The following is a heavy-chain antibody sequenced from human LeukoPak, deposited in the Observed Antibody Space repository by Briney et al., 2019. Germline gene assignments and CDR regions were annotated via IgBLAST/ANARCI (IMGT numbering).Heavy chain of an antibody. CDR3: AKDPNGDYIGTFDI. J-gene: IGHJ3*02. CDR1: QFNFNKFG. CDR2: ISGNGGST. D-gene: IGHD4-17*01. V-gene: IGHV3-23*01. Sequence: GGSLRLSCATSQFNFNKFGMTWVRRAPGKGLECVSSISGNGGSTQYADSVQGRFAISRDNSKNTLYLQMNSLRAEDTAVYFCAKDPNGDYIGTFDIWGQGTMVTVSS.